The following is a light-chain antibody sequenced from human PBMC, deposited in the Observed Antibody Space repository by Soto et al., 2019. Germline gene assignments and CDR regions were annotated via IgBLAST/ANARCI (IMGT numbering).Light chain of an antibody. CDR3: QQYISWPLT. CDR1: HSLGIR. Sequence: EIVMTQSPATLSVSPGEKATLSCKASHSLGIRLTWSQHKPGQAPRLLIYGASTRATGIPARFSGSGSETEFTLTIGSLQSEDFAVYFCQQYISWPLTFGGGTKVEIK. CDR2: GAS. J-gene: IGKJ4*01. V-gene: IGKV3-15*01.